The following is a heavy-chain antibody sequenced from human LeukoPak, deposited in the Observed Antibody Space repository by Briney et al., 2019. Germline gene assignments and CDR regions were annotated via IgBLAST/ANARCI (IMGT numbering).Heavy chain of an antibody. CDR3: AKDRSSSCLDY. CDR2: ISGSGGST. V-gene: IGHV3-23*01. CDR1: GFTFNSYA. Sequence: PGGSLRLSCAASGFTFNSYAMHWVRQAPGKGLEWVAVISGSGGSTYYADSVKGRFTISRDNSKNTLYLQMNSLRAEDTAVYYCAKDRSSSCLDYWGQGTLVTVSS. J-gene: IGHJ4*02. D-gene: IGHD6-13*01.